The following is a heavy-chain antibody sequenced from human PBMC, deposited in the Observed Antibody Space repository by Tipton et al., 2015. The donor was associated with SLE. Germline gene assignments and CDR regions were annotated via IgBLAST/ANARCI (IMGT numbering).Heavy chain of an antibody. V-gene: IGHV4-34*01. D-gene: IGHD3-22*01. J-gene: IGHJ3*02. CDR2: INHSGST. CDR3: ALLYDSSGYDAFDI. CDR1: GGSFSGYY. Sequence: TLSLTCAVYGGSFSGYYWSWIRQPPGKGLEWIGEINHSGSTNYNPSLKSRDTISVDTSKNQFSLKLSSVTAADTAAYYCALLYDSSGYDAFDIWGQGTMVTVSS.